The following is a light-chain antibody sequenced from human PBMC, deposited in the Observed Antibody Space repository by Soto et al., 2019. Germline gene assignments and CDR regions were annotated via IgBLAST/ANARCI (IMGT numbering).Light chain of an antibody. J-gene: IGKJ1*01. CDR2: DAS. CDR3: QQRTIWPT. CDR1: QSVTSF. Sequence: DIVLTQSPATLSLYPGQRATLSCRASQSVTSFVAWYQQKPGQAPRLLLYDASNRATGIPARFSASGSGRDFPLTISSLEPEDVAIYYCQQRTIWPTFGQGTKVEI. V-gene: IGKV3-11*02.